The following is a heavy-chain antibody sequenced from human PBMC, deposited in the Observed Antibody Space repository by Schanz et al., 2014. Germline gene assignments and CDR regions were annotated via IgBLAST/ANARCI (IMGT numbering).Heavy chain of an antibody. Sequence: QVQLVESGGCVVQPGGSLRLSCAASGFTFSSYGMHWVRQAPGQGLEWVAFIRYAGSNKYYADSVKGRFTISRDNSKYTMYLKMNSLRPDDEAVYYCAKALKPYIASRNGLDVWGHGTTVTVS. CDR1: GFTFSSYG. D-gene: IGHD3-16*01. V-gene: IGHV3-30*02. J-gene: IGHJ6*02. CDR3: AKALKPYIASRNGLDV. CDR2: IRYAGSNK.